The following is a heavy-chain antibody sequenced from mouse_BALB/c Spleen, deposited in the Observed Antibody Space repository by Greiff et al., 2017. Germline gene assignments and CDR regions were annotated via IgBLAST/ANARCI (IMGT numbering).Heavy chain of an antibody. V-gene: IGHV3-2*02. Sequence: VQLQQSGPGLVKPSQSLSLTCTVTGYSITSDYAWNWIRQFPGNKLEWMGYISYSGSTSYNPSLKSRISITRDTSKNQFFLQLNSVTTEDTATYYCARGGYDVGFAYWGQGTLVTVSP. D-gene: IGHD2-14*01. CDR2: ISYSGST. J-gene: IGHJ3*01. CDR1: GYSITSDYA. CDR3: ARGGYDVGFAY.